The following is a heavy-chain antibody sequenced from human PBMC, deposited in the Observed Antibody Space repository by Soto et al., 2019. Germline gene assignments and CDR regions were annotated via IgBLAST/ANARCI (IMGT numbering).Heavy chain of an antibody. CDR2: IYSVGST. Sequence: EVQLVESGGGLIQPGGSLRLSCATSGFSVSNNYMSWVRQAPGKGLEWVSLIYSVGSTYYADSVKGRFTISRDNSKNTLYLQMNSLRAEDTAVYYCARALPPGWEIRAGHLANWGQGTLVTVSS. CDR3: ARALPPGWEIRAGHLAN. D-gene: IGHD1-26*01. CDR1: GFSVSNNY. V-gene: IGHV3-53*01. J-gene: IGHJ4*02.